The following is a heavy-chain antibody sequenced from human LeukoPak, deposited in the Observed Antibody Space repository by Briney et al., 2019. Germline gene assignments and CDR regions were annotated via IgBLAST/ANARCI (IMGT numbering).Heavy chain of an antibody. J-gene: IGHJ4*02. D-gene: IGHD4-23*01. CDR1: GFAFSSYG. Sequence: GRSLRLSCAASGFAFSSYGMNWVRQAPGKGLEWVAVIWYDGSNKYYADSVKGRFTISRDNSKNTLYLQMNSLRAEDTAVYYCARAFDYGGNSYIDYWGQGTLVTVSS. CDR2: IWYDGSNK. CDR3: ARAFDYGGNSYIDY. V-gene: IGHV3-33*01.